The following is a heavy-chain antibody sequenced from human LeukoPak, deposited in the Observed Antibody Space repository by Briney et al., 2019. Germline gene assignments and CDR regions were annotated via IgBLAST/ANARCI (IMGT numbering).Heavy chain of an antibody. CDR1: GYTFTSYG. CDR2: ISAYNGNT. CDR3: ARDNDFWTYYYYGMDV. J-gene: IGHJ6*02. V-gene: IGHV1-18*01. Sequence: GASVKVSCKASGYTFTSYGISWVRQAPGQGLEWMGWISAYNGNTNYAQKLQGRVTMTTDTSTSTAYMELRSLRSDDTAVYYCARDNDFWTYYYYGMDVWGQGTTVTVSS. D-gene: IGHD3-3*01.